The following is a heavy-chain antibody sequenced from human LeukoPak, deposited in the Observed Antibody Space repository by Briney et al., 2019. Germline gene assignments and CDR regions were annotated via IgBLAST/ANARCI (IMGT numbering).Heavy chain of an antibody. V-gene: IGHV3-48*01. CDR3: ARGAYYYED. CDR1: GFTFSSHS. Sequence: GGSLRLSCAASGFTFSSHSMNWVRQAPGKGLEWVSYISSSSSTIYYADSVKGRFPTSRDNAKNSLYLQMNSLRAEDTAVYYCARGAYYYEDWGQGTLVTVSS. CDR2: ISSSSSTI. D-gene: IGHD3-22*01. J-gene: IGHJ4*02.